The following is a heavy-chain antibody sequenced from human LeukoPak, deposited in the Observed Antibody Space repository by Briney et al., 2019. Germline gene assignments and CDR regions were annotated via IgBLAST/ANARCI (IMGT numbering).Heavy chain of an antibody. V-gene: IGHV3-11*01. J-gene: IGHJ3*02. Sequence: GGSLRLSCAASGFTFSDYYMSWIRQAPGKGLEWVSYISGGGTTIYYADSAKGRFTISRDNAKNSLYLQMNSLRAEDTAVYYCARDRTSSSWRPDSFDIWGQGTMVTVSP. CDR3: ARDRTSSSWRPDSFDI. CDR2: ISGGGTTI. D-gene: IGHD6-13*01. CDR1: GFTFSDYY.